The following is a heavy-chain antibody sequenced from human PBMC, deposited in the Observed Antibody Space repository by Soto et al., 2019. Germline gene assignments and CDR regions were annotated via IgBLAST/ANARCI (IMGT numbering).Heavy chain of an antibody. CDR2: IYYSGST. D-gene: IGHD7-27*01. CDR3: ARVWGDAFDI. Sequence: PSETLSLTCTVSGDSVSSSPYYWGWIRQPPGKGLEWIGYIYYSGSTFYNPSLKSRVTISVDTSKNQFSLKLSSVTAADTAVYYCARVWGDAFDIWGQGTMVTVSS. V-gene: IGHV4-61*01. J-gene: IGHJ3*02. CDR1: GDSVSSSPYY.